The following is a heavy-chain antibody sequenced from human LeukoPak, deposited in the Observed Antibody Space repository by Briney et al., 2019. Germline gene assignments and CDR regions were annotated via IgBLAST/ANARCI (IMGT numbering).Heavy chain of an antibody. CDR1: GITLSNYG. J-gene: IGHJ4*02. CDR3: AKRGVVIRVILVGFHKEAYYFDS. Sequence: GGSLRLSCAVSGITLSNYGMSWVRQAPGKGLEWVAGMSDSGGRTNYANSVKGRFTISRDNPKNTLYLQMNSLRAEDTAVYFCAKRGVVIRVILVGFHKEAYYFDSWGQGALVTVSS. D-gene: IGHD3-22*01. V-gene: IGHV3-23*01. CDR2: MSDSGGRT.